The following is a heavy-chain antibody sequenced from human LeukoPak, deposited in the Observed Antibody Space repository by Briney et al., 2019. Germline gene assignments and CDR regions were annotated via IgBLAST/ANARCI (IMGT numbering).Heavy chain of an antibody. D-gene: IGHD4-17*01. V-gene: IGHV3-20*04. CDR3: TRDDYGDWPSGH. Sequence: GGSLRLSCAASGFTFYDYGMSWVRQAPGKGLEWVSGFNWNGGRTEYADSVKGRLTISRDNAKNSLYLQMNSLRAEDTALYYCTRDDYGDWPSGHWGQGTLVTVSS. J-gene: IGHJ4*02. CDR1: GFTFYDYG. CDR2: FNWNGGRT.